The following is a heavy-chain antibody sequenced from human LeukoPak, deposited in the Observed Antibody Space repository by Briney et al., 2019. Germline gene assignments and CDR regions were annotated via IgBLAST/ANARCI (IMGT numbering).Heavy chain of an antibody. J-gene: IGHJ4*02. D-gene: IGHD3-22*01. CDR1: GYTFTGCY. Sequence: ASVKVSCKASGYTFTGCYMHWVRQAPGQGLEWMGWINPNSGGTNYAQKFQGRVTMTRDTSISTAYMELSRLRSDDTAVYYCARVPYYYDSSGYYGLFDYWGQGTLVTVSS. CDR2: INPNSGGT. CDR3: ARVPYYYDSSGYYGLFDY. V-gene: IGHV1-2*02.